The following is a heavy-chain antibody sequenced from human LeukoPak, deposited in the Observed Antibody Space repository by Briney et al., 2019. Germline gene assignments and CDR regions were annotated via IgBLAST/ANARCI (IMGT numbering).Heavy chain of an antibody. D-gene: IGHD6-13*01. CDR1: GGSISSSNW. J-gene: IGHJ3*02. CDR2: IFHSGIT. CDR3: ARVAVIAAAGNTFDI. V-gene: IGHV4-4*02. Sequence: SETLSLTCTVSGGSISSSNWWSWVRQPPGKGLELIGEIFHSGITDYNPSFKSRVTILVDMSKNQFSLKLSSVTAADTAVYYCARVAVIAAAGNTFDIWGQGTMVTVSS.